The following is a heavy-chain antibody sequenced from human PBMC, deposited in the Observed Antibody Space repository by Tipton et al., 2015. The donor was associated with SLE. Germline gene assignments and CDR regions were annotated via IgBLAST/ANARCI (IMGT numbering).Heavy chain of an antibody. CDR3: ARSRGSSNFDPPGY. V-gene: IGHV4-59*01. CDR1: GDSINNFY. J-gene: IGHJ4*02. Sequence: TLSLTCSVSGDSINNFYFWTWIRQPPGKVMEWIGYIYHSGSTLYNPSLKRRVAMSVNTSKNQFYLKLTSVTAADTAVYYCARSRGSSNFDPPGYWGQGTLVTVSS. CDR2: IYHSGST. D-gene: IGHD3-16*01.